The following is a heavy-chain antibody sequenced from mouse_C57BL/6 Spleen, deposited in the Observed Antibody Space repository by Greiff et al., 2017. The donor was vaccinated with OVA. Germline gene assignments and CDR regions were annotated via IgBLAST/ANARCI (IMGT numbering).Heavy chain of an antibody. Sequence: VQLQQSGAELVRPGASVTLSCKASGYTFTDYEMHWVKQTPVHGLEWIGAIDPETGGTAYNQKFKGKAILTADKSSSTAYMELRSLTSEDSAVYYCTSGGNYSWFAYWGKGTLVTVSA. J-gene: IGHJ3*01. CDR1: GYTFTDYE. CDR2: IDPETGGT. V-gene: IGHV1-15*01. CDR3: TSGGNYSWFAY. D-gene: IGHD2-1*01.